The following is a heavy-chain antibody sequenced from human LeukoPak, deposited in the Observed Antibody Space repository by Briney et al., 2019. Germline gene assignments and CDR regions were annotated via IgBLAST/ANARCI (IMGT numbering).Heavy chain of an antibody. CDR2: INPNSGDT. CDR3: ARSSLRPDY. D-gene: IGHD2-2*01. Sequence: ASVRVSCKASGYTFTGYYMHWVRQAPGQGLQWMGRINPNSGDTNYAQKFQGRVTMTRDTSISTAYMELSRLRSDDTAVYYCARSSLRPDYWGQGTLVTVSS. J-gene: IGHJ4*02. V-gene: IGHV1-2*06. CDR1: GYTFTGYY.